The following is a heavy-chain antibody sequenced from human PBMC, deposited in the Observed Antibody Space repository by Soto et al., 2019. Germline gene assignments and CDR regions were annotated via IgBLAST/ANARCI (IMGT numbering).Heavy chain of an antibody. V-gene: IGHV3-23*01. D-gene: IGHD6-13*01. CDR3: AKEYSSSNKVGYFFDY. Sequence: GSLRLSCAASVFTFNSFGMNWVRQAPGKGLECVSAISGDGVYTSYADSVKGRFTISRDNSKNTLYLQMNSLRADDTAVYYCAKEYSSSNKVGYFFDYWGQGTLVTVSS. J-gene: IGHJ4*02. CDR2: ISGDGVYT. CDR1: VFTFNSFG.